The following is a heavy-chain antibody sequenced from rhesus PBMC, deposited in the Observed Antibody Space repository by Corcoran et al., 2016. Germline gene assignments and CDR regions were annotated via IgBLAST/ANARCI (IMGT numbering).Heavy chain of an antibody. D-gene: IGHD3-9*01. CDR3: TSPVRYRFDV. CDR1: GGSFRSYW. V-gene: IGHV4-80*01. CDR2: INGYSGRT. Sequence: QVQLQESGPGLVKPSETLSLTCDGSGGSFRSYWGNWIRQSPGKGLEWIGEINGYSGRTNYNPSLQSRVSISMDVSKNQFSLRLTSVTAADTAVYYCTSPVRYRFDVWGPGVLVSVSS. J-gene: IGHJ5-1*01.